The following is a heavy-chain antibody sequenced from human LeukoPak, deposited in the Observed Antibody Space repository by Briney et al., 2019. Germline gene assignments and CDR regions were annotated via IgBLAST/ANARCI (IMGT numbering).Heavy chain of an antibody. CDR1: GGSFSGYY. J-gene: IGHJ4*02. CDR2: INHSGST. D-gene: IGHD3-10*01. CDR3: ARGGVVRGVLGGFDY. V-gene: IGHV4-34*01. Sequence: PSETLSLTCTVYGGSFSGYYWIWIRQPPGRGREWIGDINHSGSTNYNPSLKGRVTISVDTSKKQFLLTISSVTGSDTAGYDFARGGVVRGVLGGFDYWGQGTLVTVSS.